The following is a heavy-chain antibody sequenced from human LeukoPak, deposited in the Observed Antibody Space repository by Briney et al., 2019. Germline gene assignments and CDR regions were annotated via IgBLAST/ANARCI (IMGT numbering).Heavy chain of an antibody. J-gene: IGHJ4*02. Sequence: GGSLRLSCAVSGFSLSSYAMHWVRQAPGKGLEWVAVISYDGNYKYYADSVKGRFTISRDNSKNTLYLQMNSLRAEDTAVYYCAREGRYYGSGSYYRGDFDYWGQGTLVTASS. CDR2: ISYDGNYK. D-gene: IGHD3-10*01. V-gene: IGHV3-30*04. CDR3: AREGRYYGSGSYYRGDFDY. CDR1: GFSLSSYA.